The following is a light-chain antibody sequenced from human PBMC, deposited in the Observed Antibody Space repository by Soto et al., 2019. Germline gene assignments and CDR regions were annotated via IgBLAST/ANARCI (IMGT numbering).Light chain of an antibody. CDR3: AAWDDSLNDPLVI. J-gene: IGLJ2*01. CDR1: ISNIGSNS. V-gene: IGLV1-44*01. Sequence: QSVLTQPPSASGTPGQRVTISCSGTISNIGSNSVNWFQQLPGTAPKLLIYGNNQRPSGVPDRFFGSKSGTSASLAISGLQSKDEADYYCAAWDDSLNDPLVIFGGGTKLTVL. CDR2: GNN.